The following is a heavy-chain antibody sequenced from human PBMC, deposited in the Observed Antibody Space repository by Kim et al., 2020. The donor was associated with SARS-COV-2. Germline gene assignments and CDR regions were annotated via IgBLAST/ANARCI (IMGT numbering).Heavy chain of an antibody. CDR1: GFTFDDYT. J-gene: IGHJ4*02. V-gene: IGHV3-43*01. D-gene: IGHD5-12*01. Sequence: GGSLRLSCAASGFTFDDYTMHWVRQAPGKGLEWVSLISWDGGSTYYADSVKGRFTIPRDNSKNSLYLQMNSLRTEDTALYYCAKGGHSGYDLYYWGQGTLVTVSS. CDR2: ISWDGGST. CDR3: AKGGHSGYDLYY.